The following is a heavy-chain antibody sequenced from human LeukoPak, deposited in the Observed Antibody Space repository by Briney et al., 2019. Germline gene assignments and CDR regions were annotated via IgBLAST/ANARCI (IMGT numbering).Heavy chain of an antibody. CDR3: ARHSGITIFGVVIIPRWFDP. Sequence: SETLSLTCAVYGGSFSGYYWSWIRQPPGKGLEWIGEINHSGSTNYNPSLKSRVTISVDTSKNQFSLKLSSVTAADTAVYYCARHSGITIFGVVIIPRWFDPWGQGTLVTVSS. D-gene: IGHD3-3*01. J-gene: IGHJ5*02. CDR2: INHSGST. CDR1: GGSFSGYY. V-gene: IGHV4-34*01.